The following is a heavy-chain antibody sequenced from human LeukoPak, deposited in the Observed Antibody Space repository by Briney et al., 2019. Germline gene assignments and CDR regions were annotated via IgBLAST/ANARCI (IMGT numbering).Heavy chain of an antibody. D-gene: IGHD3-22*01. V-gene: IGHV3-23*01. CDR2: ISGSGGST. CDR1: GFTFSSYA. J-gene: IGHJ4*01. Sequence: GGSLRLSCAASGFTFSSYAMSWVRQAPGKGLEWVPAISGSGGSTYYADSVKGRFTISRDNSKNTLYLQMNSLRAEDTAVYYCAKEEHYYYDSSGSFGYWGQGTLVTVSS. CDR3: AKEEHYYYDSSGSFGY.